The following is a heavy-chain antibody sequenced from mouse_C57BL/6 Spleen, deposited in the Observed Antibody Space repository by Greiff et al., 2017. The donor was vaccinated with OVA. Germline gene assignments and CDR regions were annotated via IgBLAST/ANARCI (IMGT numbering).Heavy chain of an antibody. CDR1: GYTFTSYW. J-gene: IGHJ1*03. CDR2: IDPSDSYT. Sequence: VQLQQPGAELVMPGASVKLSCKASGYTFTSYWMHWVKQRPGQGLEWIGEIDPSDSYTNYNQKFKGKSTLTVDKSSSTAYMPLSSLTSEDSAVDDCAREITAGWYFDVWGKGTTVTVSS. V-gene: IGHV1-69*01. D-gene: IGHD1-1*01. CDR3: AREITAGWYFDV.